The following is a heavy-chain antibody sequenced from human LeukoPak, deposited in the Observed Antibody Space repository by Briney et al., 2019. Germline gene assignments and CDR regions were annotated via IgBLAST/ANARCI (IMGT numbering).Heavy chain of an antibody. V-gene: IGHV1-24*01. D-gene: IGHD4-23*01. Sequence: ASVKVSCKVSGYRLNQISEHWVRQAPGKGLEWMGSFESEDGEPVYAQKFQGRITMTEDTSTDTAYMELSSLRSEDTAVYYCTSGKEVTLDGFDIWGQGTMVTVSS. CDR1: GYRLNQIS. CDR2: FESEDGEP. CDR3: TSGKEVTLDGFDI. J-gene: IGHJ3*02.